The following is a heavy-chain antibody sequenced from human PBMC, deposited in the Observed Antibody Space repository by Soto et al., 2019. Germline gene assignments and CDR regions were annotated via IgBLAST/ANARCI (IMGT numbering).Heavy chain of an antibody. V-gene: IGHV4-31*03. J-gene: IGHJ6*02. CDR2: IYYSGST. D-gene: IGHD2-2*01. CDR3: ARSPVPRGPYGMDV. Sequence: QVQLQESGPGLVKPSQTLSLTCTVSGGSISSGGYYWSWIRQHPGKGLEWIGYIYYSGSTYYNPSLKSRVTVSVDTSKNQFSLKLSSVTAADTAVYYCARSPVPRGPYGMDVWGQGTTVTVSS. CDR1: GGSISSGGYY.